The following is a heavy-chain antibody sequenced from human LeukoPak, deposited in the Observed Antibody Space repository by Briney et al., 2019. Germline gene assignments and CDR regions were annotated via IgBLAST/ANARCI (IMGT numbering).Heavy chain of an antibody. CDR1: GGSISSYY. V-gene: IGHV4-59*08. CDR3: ARGGFHDSSGYYYSPFDY. CDR2: ISDIGSI. D-gene: IGHD3-22*01. J-gene: IGHJ4*02. Sequence: SETLSLTCTVSGGSISSYYWSWIRQPPGKGLEWIAYISDIGSINYNPSLKSRVTISLETSKNQFSLKLSSVTAADTAVYYCARGGFHDSSGYYYSPFDYWGQGTLVTVSS.